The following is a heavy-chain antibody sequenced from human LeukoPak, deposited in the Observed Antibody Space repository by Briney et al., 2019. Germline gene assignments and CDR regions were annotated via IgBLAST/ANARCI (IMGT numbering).Heavy chain of an antibody. CDR2: IYSGGST. V-gene: IGHV3-53*01. D-gene: IGHD2-2*01. J-gene: IGHJ2*01. CDR3: ARESTSWYFDL. CDR1: GFTVSSNY. Sequence: GGSLRLSCAASGFTVSSNYMSWVRQAPGKGLEWVSVIYSGGSTYYADSVKGRFTISRDSSKNTLYLQMNSLRAEDTAVYYCARESTSWYFDLWGRGTLVTVSS.